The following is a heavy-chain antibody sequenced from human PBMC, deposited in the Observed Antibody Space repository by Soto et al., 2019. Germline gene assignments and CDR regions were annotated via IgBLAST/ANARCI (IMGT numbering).Heavy chain of an antibody. CDR3: ARDHSGSYCVDY. CDR2: ISSSDGGIK. V-gene: IGHV3-30-3*01. D-gene: IGHD1-26*01. J-gene: IGHJ4*02. Sequence: QVQLVESGGDVVQPGRSLRLSCAASGFTFSSHAMHWVRQAPGKGLEWVTFISSSDGGIKWYADSVKGRFTISRDNFRNTLYLQMDSLRVDDTAVYYCARDHSGSYCVDYWGQGTLVTVSS. CDR1: GFTFSSHA.